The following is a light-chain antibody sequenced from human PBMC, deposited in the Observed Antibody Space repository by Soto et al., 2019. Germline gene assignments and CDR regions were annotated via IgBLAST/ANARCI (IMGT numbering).Light chain of an antibody. CDR1: QSVSSNF. CDR2: GAS. J-gene: IGKJ2*01. Sequence: VLAQSPGTLSLSPGERATLACRASQSVSSNFLAWYQHKAGQALRLLMYGASIRAAVAPDSFSGSGSGTDFTLSISRVEPEDYAVYYCQHFGGSPLKYIFGQGTKMEI. CDR3: QHFGGSPLKYI. V-gene: IGKV3-20*01.